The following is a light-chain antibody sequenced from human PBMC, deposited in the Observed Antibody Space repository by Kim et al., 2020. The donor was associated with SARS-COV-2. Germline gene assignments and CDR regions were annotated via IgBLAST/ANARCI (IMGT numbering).Light chain of an antibody. V-gene: IGLV3-1*01. Sequence: VSPGQTASITCSGDKLGDKYTSWYQQKPGQSPVLVMYQDNKRPSVVTDRFSGSNSGNIATLAISGTQALDEADYYCQAWDRSNHVVFGGGTQLTVL. CDR1: KLGDKY. CDR3: QAWDRSNHVV. CDR2: QDN. J-gene: IGLJ2*01.